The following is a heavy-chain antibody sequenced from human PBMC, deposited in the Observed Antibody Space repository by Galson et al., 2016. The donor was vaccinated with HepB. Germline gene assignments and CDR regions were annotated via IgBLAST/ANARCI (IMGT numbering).Heavy chain of an antibody. CDR3: VFLVFRGVRYYNGMDV. V-gene: IGHV1-3*01. J-gene: IGHJ6*02. D-gene: IGHD3-10*01. CDR2: INSATGNT. CDR1: GYTFSSYT. Sequence: SVKVSCKASGYTFSSYTLHWLRQAPGHSLEWMGWINSATGNTRYSQKFLGRVTNTRDTSASTAYMELSSLRSEDTAVYYCVFLVFRGVRYYNGMDVWGQGTTVTVSS.